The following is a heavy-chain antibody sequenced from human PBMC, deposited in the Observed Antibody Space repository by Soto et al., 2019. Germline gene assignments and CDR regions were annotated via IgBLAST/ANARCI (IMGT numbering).Heavy chain of an antibody. Sequence: PSETLSLTCAVYGGSFSGYYWSWIRQPPGKGLEWIGEINHSGSTNYNPSLQSRVTISVDTSKNQFSLKLSSVTAADTAVYYCARVSRYYYDSSGYYYFDYWGQGTLVTVSS. J-gene: IGHJ4*02. V-gene: IGHV4-34*01. D-gene: IGHD3-22*01. CDR2: INHSGST. CDR1: GGSFSGYY. CDR3: ARVSRYYYDSSGYYYFDY.